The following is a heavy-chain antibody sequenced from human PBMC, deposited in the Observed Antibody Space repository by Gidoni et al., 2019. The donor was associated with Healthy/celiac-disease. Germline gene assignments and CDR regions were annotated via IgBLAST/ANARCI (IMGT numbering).Heavy chain of an antibody. Sequence: QVQLVQSGAAVKKPGASVKVSCKASGYTFTSYYMHWVRQAPGQGLEWMGIINPRGGSTSYAQKCQGRVTMTRDTSTSTVYMELSSLRSEDTAVYYCARDYYDSSGYRGGDAFDIWGQGTMVTVSS. CDR2: INPRGGST. J-gene: IGHJ3*02. CDR1: GYTFTSYY. V-gene: IGHV1-46*01. CDR3: ARDYYDSSGYRGGDAFDI. D-gene: IGHD3-22*01.